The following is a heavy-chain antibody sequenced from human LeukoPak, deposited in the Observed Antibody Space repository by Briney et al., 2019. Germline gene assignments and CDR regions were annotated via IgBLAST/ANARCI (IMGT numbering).Heavy chain of an antibody. CDR3: ARFDPQDYYDSSGHDAFDI. J-gene: IGHJ3*02. V-gene: IGHV4-4*07. CDR2: IYYSGST. CDR1: GASISSYY. D-gene: IGHD3-22*01. Sequence: SETLSLTCTVSGASISSYYWSWIRQPAGKGLEWIGSIYYSGSTYYNPSLKSRVTISVDTSKNQFSLKLSSVTAADTAVYYCARFDPQDYYDSSGHDAFDIWGQGTMVTVSS.